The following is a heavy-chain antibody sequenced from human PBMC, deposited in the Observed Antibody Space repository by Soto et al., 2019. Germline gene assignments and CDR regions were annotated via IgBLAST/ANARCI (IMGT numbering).Heavy chain of an antibody. J-gene: IGHJ5*02. CDR2: NSSNGGST. Sequence: EVQLVESGGGLVQPGGSLRLSCAASGFTFSSYAMHWVRQAPGKGLAYVSANSSNGGSTYYAYSVKGRFTISRDNSKNTQYLQMGSLRAEDMAFYYCAREGSDCDLWSDYYGNSWFDPWGQGTLVTFSA. CDR3: AREGSDCDLWSDYYGNSWFDP. CDR1: GFTFSSYA. D-gene: IGHD3-3*01. V-gene: IGHV3-64*01.